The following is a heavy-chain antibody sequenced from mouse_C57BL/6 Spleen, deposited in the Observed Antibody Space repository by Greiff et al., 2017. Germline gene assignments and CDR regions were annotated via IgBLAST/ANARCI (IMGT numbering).Heavy chain of an antibody. CDR1: GYAISSAW. V-gene: IGHV1-82*01. D-gene: IGHD4-1*01. J-gene: IGHJ2*01. CDR3: ARGGANWGFDY. CDR2: IYPGDGDT. Sequence: VQLQQSGPELVKPGASVKISCKASGYAISSAWMKWVKLRPGTGLEWIGRIYPGDGDTNYNGTFQGKATLTAAKSSSTAYMQLSSLTSEDSAVYFCARGGANWGFDYWGQGTTLTVSS.